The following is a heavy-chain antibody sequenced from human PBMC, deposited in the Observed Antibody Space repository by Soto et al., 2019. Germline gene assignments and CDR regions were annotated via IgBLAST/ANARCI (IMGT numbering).Heavy chain of an antibody. Sequence: QVQLQESGPGLVKPSDTLSLTCTVSGDSFSGYYWSWIRQPAGKGLEWIGRVYTSGNTDYNRSLMSRVTVSVDTSKNLFSLILWFMTAPDTTVKYCAREAAETVGDGYWCDPWVQGTLIIVSS. CDR2: VYTSGNT. J-gene: IGHJ5*02. CDR1: GDSFSGYY. V-gene: IGHV4-4*07. D-gene: IGHD6-13*01. CDR3: AREAAETVGDGYWCDP.